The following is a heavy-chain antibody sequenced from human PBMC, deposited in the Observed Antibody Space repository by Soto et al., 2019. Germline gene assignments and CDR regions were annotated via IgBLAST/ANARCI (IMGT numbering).Heavy chain of an antibody. J-gene: IGHJ3*02. CDR1: GFTFTSSA. V-gene: IGHV1-58*01. CDR2: IVVGSGNT. Sequence: GASVKVSCKASGFTFTSSAVQWVRQARGQRLEWIGWIVVGSGNTNYAQKSQERVTITRDMSTSTAYMELSSLRSEDTAVYYCAAGLRTYYYDSSGYYYVEESAFDIWGQGTMVTVSS. CDR3: AAGLRTYYYDSSGYYYVEESAFDI. D-gene: IGHD3-22*01.